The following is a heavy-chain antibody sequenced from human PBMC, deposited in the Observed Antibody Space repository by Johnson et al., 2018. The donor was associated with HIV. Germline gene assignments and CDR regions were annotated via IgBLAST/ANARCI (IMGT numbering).Heavy chain of an antibody. CDR3: AKSTQASIVRESGPYGAFDI. CDR1: GYTFSSYA. V-gene: IGHV3-30-3*02. CDR2: ISYDANNK. Sequence: QEQLVESGGGVVQPGRSLRLSCAASGYTFSSYAMHWVRQAPGKGLEWVAVISYDANNKYYAGSVKGRFTVSRDHSQNTLYLEMNGLRPEDTALYYCAKSTQASIVRESGPYGAFDIWGLGTMVTVSS. D-gene: IGHD3-10*01. J-gene: IGHJ3*02.